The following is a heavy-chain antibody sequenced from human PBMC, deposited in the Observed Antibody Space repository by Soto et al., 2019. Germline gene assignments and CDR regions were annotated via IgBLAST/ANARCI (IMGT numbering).Heavy chain of an antibody. CDR2: IDPSDSYT. Sequence: GESLKISCKGSGYSFTSYWISWVRQMPVKGLEWMGRIDPSDSYTNYSPSFQGHVTISADKSISTAYLQWSSLKASDTAMYYCARPKSPITMVRGRLYYYCGMDVWGQGTTGTVS. CDR3: ARPKSPITMVRGRLYYYCGMDV. J-gene: IGHJ6*02. V-gene: IGHV5-10-1*01. D-gene: IGHD3-10*01. CDR1: GYSFTSYW.